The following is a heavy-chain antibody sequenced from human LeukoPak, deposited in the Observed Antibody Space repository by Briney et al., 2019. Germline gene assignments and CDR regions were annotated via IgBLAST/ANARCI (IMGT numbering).Heavy chain of an antibody. CDR2: ISSSSSYI. V-gene: IGHV3-21*01. CDR1: GFTFSSYS. Sequence: GGSLRLSCAASGFTFSSYSMNWVRQAPGKGLEWVSFISSSSSYIYYADSVKGRFTISRDNAKNSLYLQMNSLRAEDTAVYYCARDSDYYGSGSIAFDIWGQGTMVTVSS. J-gene: IGHJ3*02. CDR3: ARDSDYYGSGSIAFDI. D-gene: IGHD3-10*01.